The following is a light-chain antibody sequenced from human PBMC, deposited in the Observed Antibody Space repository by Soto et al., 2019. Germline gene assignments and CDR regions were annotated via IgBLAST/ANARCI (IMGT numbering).Light chain of an antibody. CDR3: RLANGVPWT. CDR1: HDVRSW. J-gene: IGKJ1*01. Sequence: DIQMTQSPSSVSASVGDRVTISCRASHDVRSWLAWYQQKPGKAPNLLIYGASTLQSGVPSRFSGSEPGTVSTLTISSLQTEEFASYCCRLANGVPWTVGRGTKVEIK. CDR2: GAS. V-gene: IGKV1-12*02.